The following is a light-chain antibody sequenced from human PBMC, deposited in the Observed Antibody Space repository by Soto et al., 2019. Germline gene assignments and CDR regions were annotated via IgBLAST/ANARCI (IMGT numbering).Light chain of an antibody. CDR2: WTS. CDR1: QSVLYTPNNKNY. Sequence: DIVVTQSPESLAVSLGERATINCKSSQSVLYTPNNKNYIAWYQQKPGQSPKLLIYWTSVRESGVPDRFSGSGSGADFTLTISSLQAEDVAVYYCQQYLTVPRTFGRGTKVEIK. V-gene: IGKV4-1*01. CDR3: QQYLTVPRT. J-gene: IGKJ1*01.